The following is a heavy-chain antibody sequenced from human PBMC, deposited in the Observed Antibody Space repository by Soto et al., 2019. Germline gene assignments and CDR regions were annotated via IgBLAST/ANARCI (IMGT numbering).Heavy chain of an antibody. V-gene: IGHV4-34*01. CDR2: INHSGST. J-gene: IGHJ5*02. CDR3: ARAKHYNWFDP. Sequence: SETLSLTCAVYGGSFSGYYWSWIRQPPGKGLEWIGEINHSGSTNYNPSLKSRVTISVDTSKNQFSLKLSSVTAADTAVYYCARAKHYNWFDPWGQGTLVTVSS. CDR1: GGSFSGYY.